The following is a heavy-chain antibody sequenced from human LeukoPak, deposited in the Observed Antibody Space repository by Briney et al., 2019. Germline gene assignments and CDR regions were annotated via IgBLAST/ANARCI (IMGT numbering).Heavy chain of an antibody. Sequence: ASVKVSCKASGGTFSSYAISWVRQAPGQGLEWMGGIIPIFGTANYAQKFQGRVTITTDESTSTAYMELSSLRSEDTAVYYCARGRDGYRLGVHELAFDYWGQGTLVTVSS. CDR2: IIPIFGTA. J-gene: IGHJ4*02. CDR1: GGTFSSYA. D-gene: IGHD5-24*01. V-gene: IGHV1-69*05. CDR3: ARGRDGYRLGVHELAFDY.